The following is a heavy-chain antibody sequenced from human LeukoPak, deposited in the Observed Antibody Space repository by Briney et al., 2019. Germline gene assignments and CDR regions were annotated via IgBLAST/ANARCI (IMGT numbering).Heavy chain of an antibody. CDR1: GGTFSSYD. CDR2: IIRSFGTA. CDR3: ARAGSGDYYYYGMDV. Sequence: SVKLSCKASGGTFSSYDISWVRQAPGQGLEWMGWIIRSFGTANYAHKFQGRVTITADKSTSTAYMELSSLRSEDTAVYYCARAGSGDYYYYGMDVWGQGTTVTVSS. J-gene: IGHJ6*02. V-gene: IGHV1-69*06. D-gene: IGHD3-10*01.